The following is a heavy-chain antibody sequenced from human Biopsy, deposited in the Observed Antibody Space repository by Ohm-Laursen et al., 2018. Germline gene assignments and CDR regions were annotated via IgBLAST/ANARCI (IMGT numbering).Heavy chain of an antibody. CDR2: ISYSGGT. Sequence: GTLSLTCTVSGGSISGYSWSWIRQAPGRGLEWVGYISYSGGTSNNPSPKSRITISVDTSKNQISLKVTSVTAADTAVYYCAKHGSGWTGDDALHIWGQGTMVNVSS. CDR3: AKHGSGWTGDDALHI. V-gene: IGHV4-59*08. J-gene: IGHJ3*02. D-gene: IGHD6-19*01. CDR1: GGSISGYS.